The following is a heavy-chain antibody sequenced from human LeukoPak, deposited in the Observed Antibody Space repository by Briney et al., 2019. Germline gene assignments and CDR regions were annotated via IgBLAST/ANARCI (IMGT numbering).Heavy chain of an antibody. CDR1: GFTFSSYG. CDR3: AKGSGSYAPNYFDY. J-gene: IGHJ4*02. Sequence: GGSLRLSCAASGFTFSSYGMPWVRQAPGKGLEWVAVISYDGSNKYYADSVKGRFTISRDNSKNTLYLQMNSLRAEDTAVYYCAKGSGSYAPNYFDYWGQGTLVTVSS. CDR2: ISYDGSNK. V-gene: IGHV3-30*18. D-gene: IGHD3-10*01.